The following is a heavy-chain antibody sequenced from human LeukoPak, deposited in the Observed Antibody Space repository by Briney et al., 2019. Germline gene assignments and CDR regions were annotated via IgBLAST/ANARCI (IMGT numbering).Heavy chain of an antibody. CDR3: VRARSYYDSSGYYYGY. J-gene: IGHJ4*02. CDR2: IKRDGSEK. D-gene: IGHD3-22*01. CDR1: GFTFSSFW. V-gene: IGHV3-7*03. Sequence: GGSLRLSCAASGFTFSSFWMSWVRQAPGKGLEWVANIKRDGSEKQYVDSVKGRFSISRDNAKNSLYLQMNSLRVEDTAVYYCVRARSYYDSSGYYYGYWGQGTLVTVSS.